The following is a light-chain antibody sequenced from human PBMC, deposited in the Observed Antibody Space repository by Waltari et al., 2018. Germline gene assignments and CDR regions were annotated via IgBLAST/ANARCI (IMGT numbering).Light chain of an antibody. J-gene: IGKJ2*01. Sequence: EIVMTQSPPTLSVFPGERVTLACRASQSVSSNLAWYQQKPGQAPTLLMYGASTRATGIPARFSGSGSGTEFTLTISSLQSEDFAVYYCQQYDNWPPYTFGQGAKLEI. CDR2: GAS. V-gene: IGKV3-15*01. CDR1: QSVSSN. CDR3: QQYDNWPPYT.